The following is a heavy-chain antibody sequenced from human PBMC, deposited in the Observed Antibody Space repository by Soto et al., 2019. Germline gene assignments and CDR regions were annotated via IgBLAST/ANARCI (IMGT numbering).Heavy chain of an antibody. CDR1: GDSFTSFW. V-gene: IGHV5-51*01. CDR2: IYPGDSET. J-gene: IGHJ4*02. Sequence: GESLKISCKVSGDSFTSFWIGWVRQVPGKGLEWLGSIYPGDSETKYSPDFEGQVTISADRSTNTAYLQWRSLRASDTAMYYCARLGFPGAIYFDSWGLGTLVTVSS. CDR3: ARLGFPGAIYFDS.